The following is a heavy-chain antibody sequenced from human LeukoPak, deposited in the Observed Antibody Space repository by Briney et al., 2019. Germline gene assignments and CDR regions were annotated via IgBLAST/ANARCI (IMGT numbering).Heavy chain of an antibody. CDR3: ARGDYHGSGRTYFDY. Sequence: GGSLRLSCAASGFTFDDYGMSWVRRVPGKGLEWVSGVHWNGGSTRYADSVKGQFIISRDNAKNSLYLQVNSLRAEDTALYYCARGDYHGSGRTYFDYWGQGTLVTVSS. CDR1: GFTFDDYG. J-gene: IGHJ4*02. CDR2: VHWNGGST. V-gene: IGHV3-20*04. D-gene: IGHD3-10*01.